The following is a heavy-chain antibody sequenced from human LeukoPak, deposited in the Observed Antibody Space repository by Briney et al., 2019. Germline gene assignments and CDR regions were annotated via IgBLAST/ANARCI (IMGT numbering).Heavy chain of an antibody. CDR1: GFTLSSYW. CDR3: ATPLDYYDSSGYHQGGD. CDR2: IKEDGSKK. Sequence: GGSLRLSCAASGFTLSSYWMTWVRQAPGKGLEWVANIKEDGSKKNYVDSVKGRFTISRDNAKNSLYLQMNSLRAEDTAVYYCATPLDYYDSSGYHQGGDWGQGTLVTVSS. J-gene: IGHJ4*02. V-gene: IGHV3-7*03. D-gene: IGHD3-22*01.